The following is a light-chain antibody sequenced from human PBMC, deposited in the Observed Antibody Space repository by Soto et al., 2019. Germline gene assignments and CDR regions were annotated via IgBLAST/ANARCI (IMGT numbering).Light chain of an antibody. J-gene: IGKJ2*01. CDR1: QSVSGSY. CDR3: QQYGSPPLYT. CDR2: GAS. Sequence: EIALTQSPGTLSLSPGERDNLYCRASQSVSGSYLAWYHQKPGQAPRLLIYGASSKATGIPDSFSGSGSGTDFAPTISRLEPEDFAVYYCQQYGSPPLYTFGHGTRLEIQ. V-gene: IGKV3-20*01.